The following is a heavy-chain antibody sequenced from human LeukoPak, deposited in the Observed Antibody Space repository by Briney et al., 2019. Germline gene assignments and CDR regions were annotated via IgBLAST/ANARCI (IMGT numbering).Heavy chain of an antibody. V-gene: IGHV3-20*04. Sequence: PGGSLRLSCAASGFTFDDYGMSWVRQAPGKGLEWVSGINWNGGSTGYADSVKGRFTISRDNAKNSLYLQMNSLRAEDTALYYCARGLTAHDFWSGYYGPFDPWGQGTLVTVSS. CDR1: GFTFDDYG. CDR2: INWNGGST. J-gene: IGHJ5*02. D-gene: IGHD3-3*01. CDR3: ARGLTAHDFWSGYYGPFDP.